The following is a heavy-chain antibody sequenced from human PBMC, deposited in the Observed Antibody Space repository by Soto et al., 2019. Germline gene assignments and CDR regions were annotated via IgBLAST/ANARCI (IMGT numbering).Heavy chain of an antibody. D-gene: IGHD3-16*01. CDR2: IYYSGST. Sequence: NPSETLSLTCTVSGGSISSSSYYWGWIRQPPGKGLEWIGSIYYSGSTYYNPSLKSRVTISVDTSKNQFSLKLSSVTAADTAVYYCARGPPFHWGQGTLVTVSS. V-gene: IGHV4-39*07. CDR3: ARGPPFH. CDR1: GGSISSSSYY. J-gene: IGHJ4*02.